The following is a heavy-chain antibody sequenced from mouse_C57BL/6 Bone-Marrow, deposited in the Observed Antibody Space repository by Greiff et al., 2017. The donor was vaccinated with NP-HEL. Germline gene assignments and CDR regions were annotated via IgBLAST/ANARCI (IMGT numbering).Heavy chain of an antibody. J-gene: IGHJ2*01. D-gene: IGHD1-1*01. CDR3: TKGVTTVVAHFDY. CDR2: IDPETGGT. CDR1: GYTFTDYE. V-gene: IGHV1-15*01. Sequence: QVQLQQSGAELVRPGASVTLSCKASGYTFTDYEMHWVKQTPVHGLEWIGAIDPETGGTAYNQKFKGKAILTADKSSSTAYMELRSLTSEDSAVYYCTKGVTTVVAHFDYWGQGTTLTVSS.